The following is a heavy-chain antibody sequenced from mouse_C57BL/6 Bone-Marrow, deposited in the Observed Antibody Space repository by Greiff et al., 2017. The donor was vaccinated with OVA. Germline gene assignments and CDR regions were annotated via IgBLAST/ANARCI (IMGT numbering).Heavy chain of an antibody. V-gene: IGHV1-69*01. CDR1: GYTFTSYW. CDR3: AVWGFDV. D-gene: IGHD4-1*01. J-gene: IGHJ1*03. Sequence: QVQLQQPGAELVMPGASVKLSCKASGYTFTSYWMHWVKQRPGQGLEWIGEIDPSDSYTNYNQKFKGKSTLTVDKSSSTAYMQLSSLTAEDSAVYYCAVWGFDVWGTGTTVTVSS. CDR2: IDPSDSYT.